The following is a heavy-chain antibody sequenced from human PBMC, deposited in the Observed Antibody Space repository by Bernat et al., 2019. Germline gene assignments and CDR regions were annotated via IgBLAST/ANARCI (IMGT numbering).Heavy chain of an antibody. CDR3: AKGLGGNGIFYYYMDV. CDR1: GFTFSTYA. V-gene: IGHV3-23*01. J-gene: IGHJ6*03. D-gene: IGHD3-16*01. CDR2: VSNSGGRT. Sequence: EVQLLESGGGLVQPGGSLRLSCAASGFTFSTYAMTWVRQAPGKGLEWLSGVSNSGGRTYYAESVKRRFTISRDNSKNTLYLQMISLRAEDSAVYYCAKGLGGNGIFYYYMDVWGEGTTVTVSS.